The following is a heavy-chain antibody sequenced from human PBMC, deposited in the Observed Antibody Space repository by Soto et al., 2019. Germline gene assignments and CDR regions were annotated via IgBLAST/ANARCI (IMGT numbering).Heavy chain of an antibody. V-gene: IGHV3-23*01. J-gene: IGHJ3*02. CDR2: ISGSGGST. CDR3: AKSLPNERAEYYYDSSGYSGDDAFDI. Sequence: GGSLRLSCAASGFTFSSYAMSWVRQAPGKGLEWVSAISGSGGSTYYADSVKGRFTISRDNSKNTLYLQMNSLRAEDTTVYYCAKSLPNERAEYYYDSSGYSGDDAFDIWGQGTMVTVSS. CDR1: GFTFSSYA. D-gene: IGHD3-22*01.